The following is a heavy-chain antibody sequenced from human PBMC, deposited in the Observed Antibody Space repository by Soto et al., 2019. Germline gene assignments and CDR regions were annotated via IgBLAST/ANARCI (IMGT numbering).Heavy chain of an antibody. J-gene: IGHJ6*02. V-gene: IGHV3-11*01. CDR2: ISGSDATT. CDR3: ARGHYYGVDV. D-gene: IGHD3-10*01. CDR1: GFSLRDHY. Sequence: GGSLRLSCAASGFSLRDHYLAWIRQAPGKGLEWVSYISGSDATTYYGDPVKGRFTISRDSSKNSVFLQMNSLRGEDTAVYFCARGHYYGVDVWGQGTSVTVSS.